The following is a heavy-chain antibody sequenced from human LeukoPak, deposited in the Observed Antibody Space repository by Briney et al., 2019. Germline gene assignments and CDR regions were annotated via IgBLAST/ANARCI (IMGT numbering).Heavy chain of an antibody. J-gene: IGHJ3*02. V-gene: IGHV4-59*11. D-gene: IGHD4-17*01. CDR2: IYYIGST. CDR3: AKDLVTVTKGFDI. Sequence: PSESLSLTCAVSIDFFSVHYWTCMRQPPGKGLECIGYIYYIGSTKFNPSLKSRVTISIATSKNQFPLNLSSETTADTAENWCAKDLVTVTKGFDIWGRGTMVSVSS. CDR1: IDFFSVHY.